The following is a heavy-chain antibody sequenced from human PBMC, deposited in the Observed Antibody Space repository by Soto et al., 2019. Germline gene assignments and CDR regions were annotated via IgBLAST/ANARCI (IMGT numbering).Heavy chain of an antibody. Sequence: WASVKVSCKASGYTFTSYGISWVRQAPGQGLEWMGWISAYNGNTNYAQKLQGRVTMTTDTSTSTAYMELRSLRSDDTAVYYCARVDSSSWYNWFDPWGQGTLVTVSS. CDR3: ARVDSSSWYNWFDP. V-gene: IGHV1-18*04. D-gene: IGHD6-13*01. CDR2: ISAYNGNT. J-gene: IGHJ5*02. CDR1: GYTFTSYG.